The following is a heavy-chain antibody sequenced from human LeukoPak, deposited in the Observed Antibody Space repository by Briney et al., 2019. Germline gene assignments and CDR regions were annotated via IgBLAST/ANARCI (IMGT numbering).Heavy chain of an antibody. J-gene: IGHJ6*02. CDR1: GYTFTSYY. D-gene: IGHD3-3*01. Sequence: ASVKVSCKASGYTFTSYYMHWVRQAPGQGLEWMGIINPSGGSTSYAQKFQGRVTMTRDTSTSTVYMELSSLRSEDTAVYYCARGAYYDFWSGYSPLGYYYYGMDVWGQGTTVTVSS. CDR2: INPSGGST. CDR3: ARGAYYDFWSGYSPLGYYYYGMDV. V-gene: IGHV1-46*01.